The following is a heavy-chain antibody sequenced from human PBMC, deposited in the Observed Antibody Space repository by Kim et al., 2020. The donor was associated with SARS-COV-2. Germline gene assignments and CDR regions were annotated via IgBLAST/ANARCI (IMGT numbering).Heavy chain of an antibody. Sequence: KSRVTISVDTSKNQFSLKLSSVTAADTAVYYCARHSSPKTYCGGDCPLDYWGQGTLVTVSS. CDR3: ARHSSPKTYCGGDCPLDY. J-gene: IGHJ4*02. V-gene: IGHV4-39*01. D-gene: IGHD2-21*02.